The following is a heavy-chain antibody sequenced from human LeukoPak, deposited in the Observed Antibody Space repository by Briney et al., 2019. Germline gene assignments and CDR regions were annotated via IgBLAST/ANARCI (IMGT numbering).Heavy chain of an antibody. CDR2: INPSGGST. CDR3: ARHRGYCSGSRCYFSWFDP. D-gene: IGHD2-15*01. V-gene: IGHV1-46*01. Sequence: ASVKVSCKASGYTFTSYYMHWVRQAPGQGLEWMGIINPSGGSTSYAQKFQGRVTMTRDTSKNQFSLKLSSVTAADTAVYYCARHRGYCSGSRCYFSWFDPWGQGTLVTVSS. J-gene: IGHJ5*02. CDR1: GYTFTSYY.